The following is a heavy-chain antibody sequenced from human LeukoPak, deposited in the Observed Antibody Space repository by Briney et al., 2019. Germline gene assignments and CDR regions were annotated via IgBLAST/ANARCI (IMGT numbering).Heavy chain of an antibody. V-gene: IGHV4-39*07. D-gene: IGHD4-17*01. Sequence: KPSETLSLTCTVSGGSISSSSYYWGWIRQPPGKGLEWIGSIYYSGSTYYNPSLKSRVTISVDTSKNQFSLKLSSVTAADTAVYYCARDLPGVTTVDYWGQGTLVTVSS. CDR1: GGSISSSSYY. CDR2: IYYSGST. J-gene: IGHJ4*02. CDR3: ARDLPGVTTVDY.